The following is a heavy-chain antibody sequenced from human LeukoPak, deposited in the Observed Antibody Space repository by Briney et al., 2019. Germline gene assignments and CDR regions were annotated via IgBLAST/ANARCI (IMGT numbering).Heavy chain of an antibody. CDR1: GFTFSSYW. CDR2: INHNGNVN. V-gene: IGHV3-7*03. J-gene: IGHJ6*02. D-gene: IGHD3-16*01. Sequence: GGSLRLFCAAYGFTFSSYWMNWARQAPGKGLEWVASINHNGNVNYYVDSVKGRFTISRDNAKNSLYLQMSNLRAEDTAVYFCARGGGLDVWGQGATVTVSS. CDR3: ARGGGLDV.